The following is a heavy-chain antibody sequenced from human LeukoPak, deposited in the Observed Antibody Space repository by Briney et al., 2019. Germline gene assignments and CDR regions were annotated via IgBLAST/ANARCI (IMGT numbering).Heavy chain of an antibody. CDR1: GGSISSYY. J-gene: IGHJ4*02. Sequence: SETLSLTCTVSGGSISSYYWSWIRQPPGKGLEWIGFIYYSGSTNYNPSLKSRVTISVDTSKNQFSLKLSSVTAADTAVYYCASSGGGYSGYDFGGGDYWGQGTLVTVSS. CDR3: ASSGGGYSGYDFGGGDY. V-gene: IGHV4-59*08. CDR2: IYYSGST. D-gene: IGHD5-12*01.